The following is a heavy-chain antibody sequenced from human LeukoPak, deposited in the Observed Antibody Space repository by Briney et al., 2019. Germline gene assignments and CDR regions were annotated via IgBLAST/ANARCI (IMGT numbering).Heavy chain of an antibody. Sequence: ASVKVSCKASGDTFTSYGISWVRQAPGQGLEWMGWISAYNGNTNYAQKLQGRVTMTTDTATSTAYMELRSLRSDDTAVYYCAIGQEGARYCSGGSCYSDAFDIWGQGTMVTVSS. CDR2: ISAYNGNT. CDR1: GDTFTSYG. CDR3: AIGQEGARYCSGGSCYSDAFDI. J-gene: IGHJ3*02. V-gene: IGHV1-18*01. D-gene: IGHD2-15*01.